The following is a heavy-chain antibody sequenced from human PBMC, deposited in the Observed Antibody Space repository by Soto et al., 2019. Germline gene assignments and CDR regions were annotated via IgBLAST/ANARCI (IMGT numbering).Heavy chain of an antibody. CDR3: ARAALTMIVTNWFDP. Sequence: QVQLVQSGAEVKKPGASVKVSCKASGYTFTSHGISWVRQAPGQGLEWMGWISAYNGNTNYAQKLQGRVTMTTDTSTSTAYMELRSLRSDDTAVYYCARAALTMIVTNWFDPWGQGTLVTVSS. D-gene: IGHD3-22*01. CDR1: GYTFTSHG. J-gene: IGHJ5*02. V-gene: IGHV1-18*01. CDR2: ISAYNGNT.